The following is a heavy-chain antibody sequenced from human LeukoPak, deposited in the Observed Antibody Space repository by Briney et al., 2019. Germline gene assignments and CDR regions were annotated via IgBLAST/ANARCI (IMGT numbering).Heavy chain of an antibody. CDR1: GGTFSSYA. D-gene: IGHD5-18*01. Sequence: GASVKVSRKASGGTFSSYAISWVRQAPGQGLEWMGGIIPIFGTANYAQKFQGRVTITADESTSTAYMELSSLRSEDTAVYYCARGTDRGYSYALDLWGRGTLVTVSS. CDR3: ARGTDRGYSYALDL. J-gene: IGHJ2*01. CDR2: IIPIFGTA. V-gene: IGHV1-69*13.